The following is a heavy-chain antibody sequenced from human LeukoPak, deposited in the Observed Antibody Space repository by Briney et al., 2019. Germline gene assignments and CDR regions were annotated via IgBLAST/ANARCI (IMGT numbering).Heavy chain of an antibody. D-gene: IGHD1-26*01. V-gene: IGHV3-21*01. CDR3: ARDPYSGNYGNYYYYYMDV. J-gene: IGHJ6*03. Sequence: GGSLRLSCAASGFPFSNYNMNWVRQAPGKAMEWVSSITSSGTYNFYADSVRGRFTISRDNAKNSLYLQMDSLGPEDTAVYYCARDPYSGNYGNYYYYYMDVWGKGTTVTISS. CDR1: GFPFSNYN. CDR2: ITSSGTYN.